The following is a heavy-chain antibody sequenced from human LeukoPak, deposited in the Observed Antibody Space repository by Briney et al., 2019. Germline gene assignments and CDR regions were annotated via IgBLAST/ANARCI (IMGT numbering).Heavy chain of an antibody. D-gene: IGHD3-10*01. V-gene: IGHV4-59*08. Sequence: SETLSLTCTVSGGPISSYYWSWIRQPPGKGLEWIGYIYYSGSTNYNPSLKSRVAISVDTSKNQFSLKLSSVTAADTAVYYCARLVRGARYLNFDYWGQGTLVTVSS. CDR2: IYYSGST. CDR1: GGPISSYY. CDR3: ARLVRGARYLNFDY. J-gene: IGHJ4*02.